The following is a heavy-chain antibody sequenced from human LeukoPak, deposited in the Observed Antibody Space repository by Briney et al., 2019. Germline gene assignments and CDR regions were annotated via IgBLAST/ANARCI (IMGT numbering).Heavy chain of an antibody. CDR3: ATAGAGYSFDS. Sequence: GSTSYNPSLKSRVTISVDTSKNQFSLRLSSVTAADTAVYYCATAGAGYSFDSWGQGTLVTVSS. J-gene: IGHJ4*02. V-gene: IGHV4-4*09. D-gene: IGHD3-10*01. CDR2: GST.